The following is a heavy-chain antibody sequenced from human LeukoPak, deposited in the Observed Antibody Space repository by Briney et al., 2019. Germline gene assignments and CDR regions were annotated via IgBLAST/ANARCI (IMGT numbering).Heavy chain of an antibody. CDR3: AREADYYDSSGYSRGIDY. Sequence: SETLSLTCTVSGGSISSYYWSWIRQPPGKGLEWIGYIYYSGSTYYNPSLKSRVTVSVDTSKNQFSLKLSSVTAADTAVYYCAREADYYDSSGYSRGIDYWGQGTLVTVSS. CDR1: GGSISSYY. D-gene: IGHD3-22*01. J-gene: IGHJ4*02. V-gene: IGHV4-59*12. CDR2: IYYSGST.